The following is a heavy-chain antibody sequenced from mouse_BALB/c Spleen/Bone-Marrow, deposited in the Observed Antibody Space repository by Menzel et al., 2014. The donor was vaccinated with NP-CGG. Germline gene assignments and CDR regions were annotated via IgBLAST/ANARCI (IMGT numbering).Heavy chain of an antibody. CDR3: ASPYGNYDAMDY. CDR2: INPSTGYT. Sequence: VKLVESGAELAKPGASVKMSCKASGYTFTSYWMHWVKQRPGQGLKWIGYINPSTGYTEYNQKFKDKATLTADKSPSTAYMQLSSLTSEDSAVYYCASPYGNYDAMDYWGQGTSVTVSS. V-gene: IGHV1-7*01. J-gene: IGHJ4*01. CDR1: GYTFTSYW. D-gene: IGHD2-1*01.